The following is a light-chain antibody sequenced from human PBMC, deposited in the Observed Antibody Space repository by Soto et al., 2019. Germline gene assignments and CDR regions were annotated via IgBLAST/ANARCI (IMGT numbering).Light chain of an antibody. CDR1: QSISSY. V-gene: IGKV1-5*01. CDR3: QQYNSYSLR. Sequence: DIQMTQSPSTLPASVGDRVTITCRASQSISSYLNWYQQKPGKAPKLLIYAASSLQSGVPSRFSGSGSGTEFTLTISCLQPDDFATYYCQQYNSYSLRFCQGTKVDIK. J-gene: IGKJ1*01. CDR2: AAS.